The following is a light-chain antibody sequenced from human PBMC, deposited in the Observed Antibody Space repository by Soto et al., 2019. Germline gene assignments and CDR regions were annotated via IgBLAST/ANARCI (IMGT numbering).Light chain of an antibody. CDR3: SSYTSSTTWV. V-gene: IGLV2-14*01. CDR1: SSDFGGYNY. Sequence: QSALTQPASVSGSPGQSITISCTGTSSDFGGYNYVSWYQDHPGKAPKLMIYEVSSRPSGVSNRFSGSKSGNTASLTISGLQAEDEADYYCSSYTSSTTWVFGGGTKVTVL. CDR2: EVS. J-gene: IGLJ3*02.